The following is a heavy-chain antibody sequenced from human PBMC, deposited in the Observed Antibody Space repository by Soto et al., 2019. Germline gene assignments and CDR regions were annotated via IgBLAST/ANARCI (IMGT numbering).Heavy chain of an antibody. CDR2: INPGNGYS. J-gene: IGHJ4*02. D-gene: IGHD1-1*01. V-gene: IGHV1-3*01. Sequence: QVHLVQSGAEVREPGASVKISCKASGFTFTTHPIHWVRQAHDQRLEWMGWINPGNGYSDYSQKFQGRVTFTRDTSANTAYMELNSLRAEDTALYYCASRPGLDTGPFDYWGQGTLVTVSS. CDR3: ASRPGLDTGPFDY. CDR1: GFTFTTHP.